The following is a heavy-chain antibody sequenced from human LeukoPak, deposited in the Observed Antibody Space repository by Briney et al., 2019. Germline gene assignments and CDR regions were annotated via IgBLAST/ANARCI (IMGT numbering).Heavy chain of an antibody. CDR3: ARDRPPTFWSGYYRTLITMVRGVLILIYYYYGMDV. CDR1: GYTFTGYY. V-gene: IGHV1-2*06. J-gene: IGHJ6*02. D-gene: IGHD3-10*01. Sequence: ASVKVSCKASGYTFTGYYMHWVRQAPGQGLEWMGRINPNSGGTNYAQKFQGRVTMTRDTSISTAYMELSRLRSDDTAVYYCARDRPPTFWSGYYRTLITMVRGVLILIYYYYGMDVWGQGTTVTVSS. CDR2: INPNSGGT.